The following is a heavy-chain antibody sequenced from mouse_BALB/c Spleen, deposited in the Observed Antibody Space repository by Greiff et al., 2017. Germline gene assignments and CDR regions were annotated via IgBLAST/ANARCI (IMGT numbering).Heavy chain of an antibody. CDR2: ISSGGSYT. D-gene: IGHD1-1*01. CDR3: ARHETTVVATDRYFDY. V-gene: IGHV5-6*01. CDR1: GFTFSSYG. J-gene: IGHJ2*01. Sequence: EVKLMESGGDLVKPGGSLKLSCAASGFTFSSYGMSWVRQTPDKRLEWVATISSGGSYTYYPDSVKGRFTISRDNATNTLYLQMSSLKSEDTAMYYCARHETTVVATDRYFDYWGQGTTLTVSS.